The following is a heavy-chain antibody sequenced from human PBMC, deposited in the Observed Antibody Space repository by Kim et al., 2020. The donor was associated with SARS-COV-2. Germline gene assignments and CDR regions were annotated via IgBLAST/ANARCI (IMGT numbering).Heavy chain of an antibody. CDR3: ARGRAAWLQESYYFDY. CDR1: GYTFTGYY. Sequence: ASVKVSCKASGYTFTGYYMHWVRQAPGQGLEWMGWINPNFGGTNYAQKFQGRVTMTGDTSISAAYMELSRLRSDDTAVYYCARGRAAWLQESYYFDYWGQGTLVTVSS. D-gene: IGHD5-12*01. J-gene: IGHJ4*02. CDR2: INPNFGGT. V-gene: IGHV1-2*02.